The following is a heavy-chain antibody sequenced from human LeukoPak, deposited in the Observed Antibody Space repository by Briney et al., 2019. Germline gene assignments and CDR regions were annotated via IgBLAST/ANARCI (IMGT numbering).Heavy chain of an antibody. CDR3: ARVTTILPQWSHAFDI. CDR2: INPSGGST. CDR1: GYTFTSYY. Sequence: ASVKVSCKASGYTFTSYYMHWVRQAPGQGLEWMGIINPSGGSTSYAQKFQGRVTMTRDTSTSTVYMELSSLRSEDTAVYYCARVTTILPQWSHAFDIWGQGTMVTVSS. V-gene: IGHV1-46*01. J-gene: IGHJ3*02. D-gene: IGHD3-3*01.